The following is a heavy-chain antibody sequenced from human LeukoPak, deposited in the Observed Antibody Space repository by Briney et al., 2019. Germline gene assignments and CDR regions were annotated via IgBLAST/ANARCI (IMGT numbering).Heavy chain of an antibody. Sequence: GGSLRLSCAASGFTFSTYPMHWVRQAPGKGLEWVTLISYDGTKQYYADSVKGRFTISRDNSKDTLYLQMNSLRDEDTAVYYCAKDGPQYSSSYYYYLHYWGQGTLVTVSS. CDR3: AKDGPQYSSSYYYYLHY. V-gene: IGHV3-30*04. CDR2: ISYDGTKQ. D-gene: IGHD3-22*01. CDR1: GFTFSTYP. J-gene: IGHJ4*02.